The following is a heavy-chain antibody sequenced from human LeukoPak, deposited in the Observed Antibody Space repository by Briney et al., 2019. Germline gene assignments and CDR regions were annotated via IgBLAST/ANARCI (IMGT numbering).Heavy chain of an antibody. CDR2: MKHDGIEK. V-gene: IGHV3-7*01. CDR3: ARDLEAANTYYFVY. CDR1: GFSFGSYW. D-gene: IGHD6-13*01. Sequence: GGSLRLSCVASGFSFGSYWMAWVRQAPGKGLEWVANMKHDGIEKYHVDSVKGRFTISRDNSKNTVYLQVNSLRDEDTAVYYCARDLEAANTYYFVYWGQGTMVTVSS. J-gene: IGHJ4*02.